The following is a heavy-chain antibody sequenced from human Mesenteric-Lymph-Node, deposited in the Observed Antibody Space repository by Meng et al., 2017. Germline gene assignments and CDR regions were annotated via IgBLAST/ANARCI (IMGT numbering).Heavy chain of an antibody. V-gene: IGHV4-30-4*01. CDR1: GCSISSGDPY. J-gene: IGHJ4*02. CDR3: ARGPTTYFDY. D-gene: IGHD4-17*01. CDR2: IYYSGST. Sequence: VRLPASGPGRLDPPQPLSLTCAVSGCSISSGDPYLSWTRQPPGKCLEWIGYIYYSGSTYYNPSLRSRITISVDTSKNQFSLRLRSVTAADTAVYYCARGPTTYFDYWGQGTLVTVSS.